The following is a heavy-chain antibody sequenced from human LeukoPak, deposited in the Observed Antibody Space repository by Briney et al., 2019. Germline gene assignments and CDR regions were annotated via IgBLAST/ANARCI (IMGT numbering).Heavy chain of an antibody. CDR2: INHRGST. CDR1: GGSFSGYY. CDR3: ARERITMVRGVIITSLFDY. J-gene: IGHJ4*02. V-gene: IGHV4-34*01. Sequence: PSETLSLTCAVSGGSFSGYYWSWISQPPGKGLEWIGEINHRGSTNYNPSLKSRVTISVDTSKNQFSLKLSSVSAADTAVYYCARERITMVRGVIITSLFDYWGQGTLVTVSS. D-gene: IGHD3-10*01.